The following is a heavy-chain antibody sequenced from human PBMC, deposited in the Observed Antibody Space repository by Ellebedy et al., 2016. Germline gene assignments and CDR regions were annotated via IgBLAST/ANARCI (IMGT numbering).Heavy chain of an antibody. Sequence: GGSLRLXXAASGFTFDDYSMHWVRQAPGKGLEWVSGISWKRSIIIGYGDFVKGRFTISRDNAKNSLYLQMNSLRAEDTAFYYCAKGSESEVVPAAVFDSWGQGALVTVSS. J-gene: IGHJ4*02. D-gene: IGHD2-2*01. CDR3: AKGSESEVVPAAVFDS. V-gene: IGHV3-9*01. CDR1: GFTFDDYS. CDR2: ISWKRSIII.